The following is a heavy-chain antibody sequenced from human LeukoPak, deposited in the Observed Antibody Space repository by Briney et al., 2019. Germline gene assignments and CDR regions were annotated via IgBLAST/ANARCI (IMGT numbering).Heavy chain of an antibody. CDR3: ARRASPQDYFDY. CDR1: GYTFTTYD. Sequence: GASVRVSCKTSGYTFTTYDISWMRQAPGQGLQWLGWIRTYTGSTNYAQKVQGRVSMTMDTATATAYMELRSLIFDDTAVYYCARRASPQDYFDYWGQGTLVTVSS. CDR2: IRTYTGST. V-gene: IGHV1-18*04. J-gene: IGHJ4*02.